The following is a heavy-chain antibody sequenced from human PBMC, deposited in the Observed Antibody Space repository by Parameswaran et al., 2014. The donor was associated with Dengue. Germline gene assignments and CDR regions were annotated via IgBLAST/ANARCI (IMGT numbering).Heavy chain of an antibody. D-gene: IGHD3-22*01. CDR2: IYSGGST. Sequence: VRQMPGKGLEWVSVIYSGGSTYYADSVKGRFIISRDNSKNTLYLQMNSLRAEDTAVYYCARDPYYYDSSGYYPYFDYWGQGTLVTVSS. CDR3: ARDPYYYDSSGYYPYFDY. V-gene: IGHV3-66*01. J-gene: IGHJ4*02.